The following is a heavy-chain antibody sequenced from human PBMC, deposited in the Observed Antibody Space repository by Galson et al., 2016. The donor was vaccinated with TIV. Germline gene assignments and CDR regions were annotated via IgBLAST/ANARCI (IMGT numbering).Heavy chain of an antibody. V-gene: IGHV3-33*01. CDR2: IWYDGSQK. Sequence: SLRLSCAASGFTFSSSGMHWVRQAPGKGLEWVAVIWYDGSQKYYADSVKGRFIISRDRAKKTLYLQVNSLRVGDTAVYYCGRDLAWGANCVDQWGLGTRVTVTS. CDR1: GFTFSSSG. CDR3: GRDLAWGANCVDQ. J-gene: IGHJ4*02. D-gene: IGHD4/OR15-4a*01.